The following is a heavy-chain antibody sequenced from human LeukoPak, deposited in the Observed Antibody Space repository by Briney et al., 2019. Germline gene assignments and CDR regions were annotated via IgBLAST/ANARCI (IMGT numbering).Heavy chain of an antibody. Sequence: GRSLRISCAVSGFTFSDYFMTWIRQAPGKGLEWVSYISGSGSNKYYADSVKGRFTISRDNAKNSLYLQMNSLRVEDTAVYYCATSQSSVAGIVGDWGQGTLVTVSS. CDR3: ATSQSSVAGIVGD. V-gene: IGHV3-11*04. CDR2: ISGSGSNK. D-gene: IGHD6-19*01. J-gene: IGHJ4*02. CDR1: GFTFSDYF.